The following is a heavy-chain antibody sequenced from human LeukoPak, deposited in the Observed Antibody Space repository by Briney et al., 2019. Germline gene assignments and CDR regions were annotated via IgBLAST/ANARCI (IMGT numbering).Heavy chain of an antibody. V-gene: IGHV4-31*03. CDR2: IHYSGST. Sequence: SETLSLTCTVSGGSINSGGNHWTWIRQHPEKGLEWIGYIHYSGSTNYNPSLESRVSISVDMSKKSFSLKLTSVTAADTAVYYCARGGPDSSGNAWFDPWGQGTLVTVSS. CDR3: ARGGPDSSGNAWFDP. D-gene: IGHD3-22*01. J-gene: IGHJ5*02. CDR1: GGSINSGGNH.